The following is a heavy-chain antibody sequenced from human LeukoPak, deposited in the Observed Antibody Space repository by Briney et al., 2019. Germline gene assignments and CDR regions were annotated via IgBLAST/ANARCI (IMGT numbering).Heavy chain of an antibody. V-gene: IGHV3-23*01. CDR3: VKDFSASYFWYFDF. CDR2: ISGSGDNT. Sequence: GGSLRLSCAASGFTFSSYAMTWVRQAPGKGLEWVSAISGSGDNTYYAGSVKGRYTISRDNSKNTLFLQMNNLRDEDTAVYYCVKDFSASYFWYFDFWGQGTLVTVSS. CDR1: GFTFSSYA. J-gene: IGHJ4*02. D-gene: IGHD1-26*01.